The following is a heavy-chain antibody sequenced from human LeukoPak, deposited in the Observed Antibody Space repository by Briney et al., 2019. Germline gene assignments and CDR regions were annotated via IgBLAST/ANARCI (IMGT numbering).Heavy chain of an antibody. CDR2: ISNDGSNK. V-gene: IGHV3-30-3*01. J-gene: IGHJ4*02. Sequence: GRSLRLSCAASGFTFSSYAMHWVRQAPGKGLEWVAVISNDGSNKYYADSVKGRFTIYRDNSKNTLYLQMNSLRAEDTAVYYCARDREYYYDSSGLYYFDYWGQGTLVTVSS. CDR1: GFTFSSYA. D-gene: IGHD3-22*01. CDR3: ARDREYYYDSSGLYYFDY.